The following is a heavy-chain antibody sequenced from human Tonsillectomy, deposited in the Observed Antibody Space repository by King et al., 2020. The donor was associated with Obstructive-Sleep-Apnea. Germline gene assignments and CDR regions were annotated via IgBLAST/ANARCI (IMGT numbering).Heavy chain of an antibody. CDR3: ATLPTVTRGVIDYFDY. J-gene: IGHJ4*02. CDR1: GFTFDDYA. CDR2: ISWNGGTR. V-gene: IGHV3-9*01. D-gene: IGHD3-10*01. Sequence: VQLVESGGGLVQPGRSLRLSCEASGFTFDDYAMHWVRQAPGKGLEWVSGISWNGGTRGYADSVQGRFTISRDNAKNSLYLQMNSLRPEDTALYYCATLPTVTRGVIDYFDYWGQGTLVTVSS.